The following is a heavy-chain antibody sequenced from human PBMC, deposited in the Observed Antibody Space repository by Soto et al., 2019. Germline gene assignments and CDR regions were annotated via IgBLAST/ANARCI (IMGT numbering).Heavy chain of an antibody. CDR2: IIPIFGTP. J-gene: IGHJ4*02. CDR3: ARDRDDYGSGNYYNRIDF. D-gene: IGHD3-10*01. V-gene: IGHV1-69*01. Sequence: QVPLVQSGAEVKKPGSSVKVSCKASGGIFSTYAISWLRQAPGQGLEWMGGIIPIFGTPNYAQRFQGRVTITADESTSTAYIELCRLRFEDTAVYYCARDRDDYGSGNYYNRIDFWGQGTLVTVSS. CDR1: GGIFSTYA.